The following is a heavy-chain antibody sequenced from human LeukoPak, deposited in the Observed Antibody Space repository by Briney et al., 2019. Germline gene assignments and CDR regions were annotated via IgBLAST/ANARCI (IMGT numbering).Heavy chain of an antibody. V-gene: IGHV3-30*18. CDR2: ISYDGSNK. J-gene: IGHJ6*02. CDR3: AKEGRGSGWYRGYDYYGMDV. CDR1: GFTFSSYG. Sequence: GGSLRLSCAASGFTFSSYGMHWVRQAPGKGLEWVAVISYDGSNKYYADSVKGRFTISRDNSKNTLYLQMNSLRAEDTAAYYCAKEGRGSGWYRGYDYYGMDVWGQGTTVTVPS. D-gene: IGHD6-19*01.